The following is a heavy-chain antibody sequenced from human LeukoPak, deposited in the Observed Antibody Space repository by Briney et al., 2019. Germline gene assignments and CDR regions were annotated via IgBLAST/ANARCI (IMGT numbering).Heavy chain of an antibody. V-gene: IGHV3-23*01. CDR3: AVKFHYSSSWYYFDY. CDR2: ISGSGGST. CDR1: GFTFSSYA. J-gene: IGHJ4*02. Sequence: PGGSLRLSCAASGFTFSSYAMSWVRQAPGKGLEWVSAISGSGGSTYYADSVKGRFTISRDNSKNTLYLQMNSLRAEDTAVYYCAVKFHYSSSWYYFDYWGQGTLVAVSS. D-gene: IGHD6-13*01.